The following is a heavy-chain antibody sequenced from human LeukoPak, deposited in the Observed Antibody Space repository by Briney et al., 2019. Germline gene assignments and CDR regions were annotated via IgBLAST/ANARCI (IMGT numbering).Heavy chain of an antibody. CDR3: ARRPHNWGFDY. CDR2: IYSSGHT. Sequence: SETLSLTCTVSGGSIVGYYWSWIRQPPGKGLEWIAYIYSSGHTISNPSLQSRVTMSLDTSRNQFSLRLSSVTAADTAVFYCARRPHNWGFDYWGQGILVTVSS. V-gene: IGHV4-59*08. D-gene: IGHD7-27*01. J-gene: IGHJ4*02. CDR1: GGSIVGYY.